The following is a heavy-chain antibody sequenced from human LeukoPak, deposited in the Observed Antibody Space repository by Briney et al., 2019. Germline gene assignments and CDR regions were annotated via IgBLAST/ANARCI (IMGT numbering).Heavy chain of an antibody. J-gene: IGHJ4*02. CDR2: THHSGST. CDR1: GGSITSINW. Sequence: SETLSLTCAVSGGSITSINWWNWVRQPPGRGLEWIGETHHSGSTNYNPSLKSRVTISVDKSKNQFSLELSSVTAADTAVYYCARATWPLCYFDYWGQGTLVTVSS. D-gene: IGHD5-12*01. V-gene: IGHV4-4*02. CDR3: ARATWPLCYFDY.